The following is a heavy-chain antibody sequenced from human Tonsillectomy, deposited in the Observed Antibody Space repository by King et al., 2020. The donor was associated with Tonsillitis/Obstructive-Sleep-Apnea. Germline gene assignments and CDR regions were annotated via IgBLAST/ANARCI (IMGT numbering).Heavy chain of an antibody. CDR3: ARRRPYSGYDLLHGYYYMDV. J-gene: IGHJ6*03. Sequence: QLQESGPGLVKPSQTLSLTCTVSGGSISSGGYYWSWIRQHPGKGLEWIGYIYYSGSTYYNPSLKSLVTISVDTSKNQFSLKLSSVNAADTAVYYCARRRPYSGYDLLHGYYYMDVWGKGTTVTVSS. CDR1: GGSISSGGYY. V-gene: IGHV4-31*01. D-gene: IGHD5-12*01. CDR2: IYYSGST.